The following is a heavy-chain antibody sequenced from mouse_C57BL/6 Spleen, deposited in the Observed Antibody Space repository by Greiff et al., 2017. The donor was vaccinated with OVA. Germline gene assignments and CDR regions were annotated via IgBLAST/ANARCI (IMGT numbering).Heavy chain of an antibody. CDR1: GYTFTSYW. J-gene: IGHJ1*03. CDR3: ARHYYGSRVTEYFDV. D-gene: IGHD1-1*01. CDR2: IHPNSGST. Sequence: VQLQQPGAELVKPGASVKLSCKASGYTFTSYWMHWVKQRPGQGLEWIGMIHPNSGSTNYNEKFKSKATLTVDKSSSTAYMQLSSLTSEDSAVYYCARHYYGSRVTEYFDVWGTGTTVTVSS. V-gene: IGHV1-64*01.